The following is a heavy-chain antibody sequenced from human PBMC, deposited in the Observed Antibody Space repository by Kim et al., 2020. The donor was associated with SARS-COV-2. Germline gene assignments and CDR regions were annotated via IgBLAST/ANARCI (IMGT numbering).Heavy chain of an antibody. CDR3: ARGIFGVVIIPYYYYYMAG. J-gene: IGHJ6*03. CDR2: ISYSGRT. V-gene: IGHV4-39*01. CDR1: GGSISSNDYY. Sequence: SETLSLTCTVSGGSISSNDYYWDWIRQPPGKGLEWIGSISYSGRTYYNPSLKSRVTISVDTSKNQISLKLSSVTAADTGVYYCARGIFGVVIIPYYYYYMAGWGKGTTDTVSS. D-gene: IGHD3-3*01.